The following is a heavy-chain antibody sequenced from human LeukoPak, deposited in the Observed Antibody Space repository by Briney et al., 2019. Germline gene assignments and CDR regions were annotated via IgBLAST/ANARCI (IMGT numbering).Heavy chain of an antibody. D-gene: IGHD6-13*01. V-gene: IGHV3-30*02. CDR1: GFTFSSYG. CDR2: IRYDGSNK. J-gene: IGHJ4*02. Sequence: GGSLRLSCAASGFTFSSYGMHWVRQAPGKGLEWVAFIRYDGSNKYYADSVKGRFTISRDNSKNTLYLQMNSLRAEDTAVYYCARVRQQLVQFSVRGQGTLVTVSS. CDR3: ARVRQQLVQFSV.